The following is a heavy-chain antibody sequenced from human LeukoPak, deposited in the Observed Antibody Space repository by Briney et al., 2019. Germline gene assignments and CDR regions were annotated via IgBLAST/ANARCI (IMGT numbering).Heavy chain of an antibody. V-gene: IGHV1-2*02. CDR3: ARGGYYDSSGYGIDY. J-gene: IGHJ4*02. CDR1: GYTFTGYY. D-gene: IGHD3-22*01. CDR2: INPNSGGT. Sequence: ASVKVSCKASGYTFTGYYMHWVRQAPGQGLEWMGWINPNSGGTNYAQKFQGRVTMTRDTSTSTAYMELSRLRSDDTAVYYCARGGYYDSSGYGIDYWGQGTLVTVSS.